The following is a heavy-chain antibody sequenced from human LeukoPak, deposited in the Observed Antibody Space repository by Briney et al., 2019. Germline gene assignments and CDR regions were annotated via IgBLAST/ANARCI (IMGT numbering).Heavy chain of an antibody. CDR3: ARDAYYDILTGYPYYYYGMDV. J-gene: IGHJ6*02. D-gene: IGHD3-9*01. V-gene: IGHV4-59*01. CDR2: IYYSGSS. CDR1: GGSISSYY. Sequence: SETLSLTCTVSGGSISSYYWSWIRQPPGKGLEWIRFIYYSGSSNYNPSLKSRVTISVDTSKNQFSLKLSSVTAADTAVYYCARDAYYDILTGYPYYYYGMDVWGQGTTVTVSS.